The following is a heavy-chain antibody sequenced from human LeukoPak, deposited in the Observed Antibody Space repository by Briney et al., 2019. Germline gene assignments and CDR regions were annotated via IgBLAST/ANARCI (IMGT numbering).Heavy chain of an antibody. CDR1: GGSISSGGYY. CDR2: IYYSGST. CDR3: ARASYDSSGYYYGSLDY. Sequence: SETLSLTCTVSGGSISSGGYYWSWIRQHPGKGLEWIGYIYYSGSTYYNPSLKSRVTISVDTSKNQFSLKLSSVTAADTAVYYCARASYDSSGYYYGSLDYWGQGTLVTVSS. V-gene: IGHV4-31*03. J-gene: IGHJ4*02. D-gene: IGHD3-22*01.